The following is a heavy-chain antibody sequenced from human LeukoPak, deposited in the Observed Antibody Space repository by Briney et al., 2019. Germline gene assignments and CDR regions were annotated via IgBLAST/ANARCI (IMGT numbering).Heavy chain of an antibody. J-gene: IGHJ3*01. CDR1: GGSFSGYY. V-gene: IGHV4-34*01. Sequence: KPSENLSLTCAVYGGSFSGYYWSWIRQPPGKGLEWIGEINHSGSTNYNPSLKSRVTISVDTSKNQFSLTLNAVTAAHRAVLHCERVTIFRVVPFDVRGQGTVVTVSS. CDR3: ERVTIFRVVPFDV. CDR2: INHSGST. D-gene: IGHD3-3*01.